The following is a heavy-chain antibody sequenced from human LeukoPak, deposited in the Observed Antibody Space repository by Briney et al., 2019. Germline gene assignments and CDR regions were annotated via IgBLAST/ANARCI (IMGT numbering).Heavy chain of an antibody. CDR2: IKQDGSEK. CDR3: ARVPMIAARPRYFQH. J-gene: IGHJ1*01. D-gene: IGHD6-6*01. Sequence: GGSLRLSCSASGFTFSSYWMSWGREAPGKGLERVANIKQDGSEKYYVDSVKGRFTISRDNAKNSLYLQMNSLRAEDTAVYYCARVPMIAARPRYFQHWGQGTLVTVSS. CDR1: GFTFSSYW. V-gene: IGHV3-7*01.